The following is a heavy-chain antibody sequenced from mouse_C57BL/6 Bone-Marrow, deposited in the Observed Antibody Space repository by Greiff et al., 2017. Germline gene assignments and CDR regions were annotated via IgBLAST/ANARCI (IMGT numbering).Heavy chain of an antibody. J-gene: IGHJ1*03. CDR2: IYPRSGNT. CDR3: ARETVVAHWYFDV. V-gene: IGHV1-81*01. Sequence: VQLQQSGAELARPGASVKLSCKASGYTFTSYGISWVKQRTGQGLEWIGEIYPRSGNTYYNEKFKGKATLTADKSSSTAYMELRSLTSEDSAVYFCARETVVAHWYFDVWGTGTTVTVSS. CDR1: GYTFTSYG. D-gene: IGHD1-1*01.